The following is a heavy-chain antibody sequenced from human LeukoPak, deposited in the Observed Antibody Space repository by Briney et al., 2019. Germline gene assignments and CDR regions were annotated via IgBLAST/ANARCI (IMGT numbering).Heavy chain of an antibody. D-gene: IGHD1-26*01. CDR3: ARGVGLTQGGTFDY. J-gene: IGHJ4*02. Sequence: KSSETLSLTCTVSGYSISSGFYWGWIRQPPGKGLEWIGSIYHSGSTHYNSSLKSRVTISVDTSKNQLSLKLSSVTAADTAVYYCARGVGLTQGGTFDYWGQGTLVTVSS. CDR2: IYHSGST. CDR1: GYSISSGFY. V-gene: IGHV4-38-2*02.